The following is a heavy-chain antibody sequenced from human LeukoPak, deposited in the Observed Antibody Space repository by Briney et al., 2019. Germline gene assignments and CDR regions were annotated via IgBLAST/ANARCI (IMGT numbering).Heavy chain of an antibody. CDR3: ARAPGGYLDY. Sequence: SETLSLTCTVSGGSISSGSYYWSWIRQPAGKGLEWIGRIYTSGSTNYNPSLKSRVTVSVDTSKNQFSLKLSSVTAADTAVYYCARAPGGYLDYWGQGTLVTVSS. CDR2: IYTSGST. V-gene: IGHV4-61*02. D-gene: IGHD3-16*01. J-gene: IGHJ4*02. CDR1: GGSISSGSYY.